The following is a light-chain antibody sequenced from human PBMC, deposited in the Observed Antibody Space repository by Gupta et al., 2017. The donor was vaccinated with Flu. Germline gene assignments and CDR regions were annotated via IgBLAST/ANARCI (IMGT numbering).Light chain of an antibody. J-gene: IGLJ3*02. CDR3: LLYYLGPRV. Sequence: QAVVTQEHSLTVSPGGTVTLTCGSSTGVVTSGHHPYWIQQKPGQAPRTLIYDTVMKHSWTPARVSGSLLGGKAALTFSGALAEDEADYYCLLYYLGPRVLGGGTHLTVL. V-gene: IGLV7-46*01. CDR1: TGVVTSGHH. CDR2: DTV.